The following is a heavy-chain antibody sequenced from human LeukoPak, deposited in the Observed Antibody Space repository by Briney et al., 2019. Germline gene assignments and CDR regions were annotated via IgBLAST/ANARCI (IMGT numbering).Heavy chain of an antibody. J-gene: IGHJ4*02. V-gene: IGHV3-23*01. Sequence: PGGSLRLSCAASGFTFSNYAMSWVRQAPGKGLEWVSAISDSGSSTYYADSVKGRFTISRDNSKNTLYLQMNSLRAEDTALYYCAKEVGYDSSGYDDFWGQGTLVTVSS. CDR1: GFTFSNYA. CDR3: AKEVGYDSSGYDDF. D-gene: IGHD3-22*01. CDR2: ISDSGSST.